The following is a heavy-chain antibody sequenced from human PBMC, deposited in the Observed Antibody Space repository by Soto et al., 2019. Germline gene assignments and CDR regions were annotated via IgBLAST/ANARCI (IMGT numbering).Heavy chain of an antibody. V-gene: IGHV2-5*02. CDR3: AHRKGITLDY. D-gene: IGHD3-3*01. CDR1: GFSFTTTAVG. Sequence: QITLKESGPTLVKPTQTLTLTCTFSGFSFTTTAVGVGWIRQPPGKALECLALIYWDDEEIYSPSLKSRLTITRVTSRNQVVLKVTNVDPVDTATYYCAHRKGITLDYWGHGTLVTVSS. CDR2: IYWDDEE. J-gene: IGHJ4*01.